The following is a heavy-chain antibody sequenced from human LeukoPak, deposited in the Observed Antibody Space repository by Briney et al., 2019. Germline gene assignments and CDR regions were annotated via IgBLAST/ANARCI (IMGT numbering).Heavy chain of an antibody. V-gene: IGHV4-34*01. CDR2: INHSGST. CDR1: GGSFSGYY. CDR3: ARFGITVVRGGKYYFDY. D-gene: IGHD3-10*01. Sequence: SETLSLTCAVYGGSFSGYYWSWIRQPPGKGLEWIGEINHSGSTDYNPSLKSRVTISVDTSKNQFSLKLSSVTAADTAVYYCARFGITVVRGGKYYFDYWGQGTLVTVSS. J-gene: IGHJ4*02.